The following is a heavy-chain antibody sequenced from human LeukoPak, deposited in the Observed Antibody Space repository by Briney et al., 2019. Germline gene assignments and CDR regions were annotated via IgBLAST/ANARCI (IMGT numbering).Heavy chain of an antibody. CDR1: GFTFSSYA. J-gene: IGHJ4*02. CDR3: ARGGYSYGLSYFDY. Sequence: GGSLRLSCAASGFTFSSYAMHWVRQAPGKGLEYVSAISSNGGSTYYANSVKGRFTISRDNSKNTLYLQMGSLRAEDMAVYYCARGGYSYGLSYFDYWGQGTVVSVSS. CDR2: ISSNGGST. D-gene: IGHD5-18*01. V-gene: IGHV3-64*01.